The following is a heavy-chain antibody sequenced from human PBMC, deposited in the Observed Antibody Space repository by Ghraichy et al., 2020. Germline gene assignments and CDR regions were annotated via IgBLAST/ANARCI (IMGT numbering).Heavy chain of an antibody. CDR3: ARPYYGSGSYYFYY. D-gene: IGHD3-10*01. V-gene: IGHV4-34*01. J-gene: IGHJ4*02. Sequence: SETLSLTCAVYGGSFSGYYWSWIRQPPGKGLEWIGEINHSGSTNYNPSLKSRVTISVDTSKNQFSLKLSSVTAADTAVYYCARPYYGSGSYYFYYWGQGTLVTVSS. CDR2: INHSGST. CDR1: GGSFSGYY.